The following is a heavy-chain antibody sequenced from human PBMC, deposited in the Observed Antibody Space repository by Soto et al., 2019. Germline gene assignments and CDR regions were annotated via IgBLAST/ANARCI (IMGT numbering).Heavy chain of an antibody. J-gene: IGHJ6*02. V-gene: IGHV1-69*13. CDR2: IIPIFGTA. CDR3: ARDLSSLLWFGESSSGYYGMDV. D-gene: IGHD3-10*01. Sequence: GASVKVSCKASGDTFSSYAISWVRQAPGQGLEWMGGIIPIFGTANYAQKFQGRVTMTADASTSTAYMELSRLRSDDTAVYYCARDLSSLLWFGESSSGYYGMDVWGQGTTVTVSS. CDR1: GDTFSSYA.